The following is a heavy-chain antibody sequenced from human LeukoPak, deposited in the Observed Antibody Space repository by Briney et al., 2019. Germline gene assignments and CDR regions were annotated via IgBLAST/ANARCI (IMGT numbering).Heavy chain of an antibody. D-gene: IGHD3-3*01. CDR2: INHSGST. CDR1: GGSFSGYY. Sequence: KPSETLSLTCAVYGGSFSGYYWSWIRQPPGKGLEWIGEINHSGSTNYNPSLKSRVTISVDTSKNQFSLKLSSVTAADTAVYYCARVRGNYDFWSGYSVNRIDYWGQGTLVTVSS. J-gene: IGHJ4*02. CDR3: ARVRGNYDFWSGYSVNRIDY. V-gene: IGHV4-34*01.